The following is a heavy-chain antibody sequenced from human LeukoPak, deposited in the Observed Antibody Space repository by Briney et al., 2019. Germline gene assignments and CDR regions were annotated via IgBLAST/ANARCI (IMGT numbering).Heavy chain of an antibody. J-gene: IGHJ6*03. CDR2: INPNSGGT. CDR1: GYTFTGHY. D-gene: IGHD6-13*01. Sequence: ASVKVSCKASGYTFTGHYMHWVRQAPGQGLEWMGWINPNSGGTNYAQKFQGRVTMTRDTSISTAYMELSRLRSDDTAVYYCARESVYSSSWYPPYYYYMDVWGKGTTVTISS. V-gene: IGHV1-2*02. CDR3: ARESVYSSSWYPPYYYYMDV.